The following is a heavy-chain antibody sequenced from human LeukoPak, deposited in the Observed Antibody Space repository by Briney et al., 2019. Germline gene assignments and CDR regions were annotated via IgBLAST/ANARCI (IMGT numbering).Heavy chain of an antibody. V-gene: IGHV3-7*01. Sequence: PGGSLRLSCAASGFTFSSYWMSWVRQAPGKGLEWVANIKQDGSEKYYVDSVKGGFTISRDNAKHSLYLQMNSLRAEDTAVYYCARAMYSSSWGYYYYYMDVWGKGTTVTVSS. CDR3: ARAMYSSSWGYYYYYMDV. J-gene: IGHJ6*03. CDR2: IKQDGSEK. D-gene: IGHD6-6*01. CDR1: GFTFSSYW.